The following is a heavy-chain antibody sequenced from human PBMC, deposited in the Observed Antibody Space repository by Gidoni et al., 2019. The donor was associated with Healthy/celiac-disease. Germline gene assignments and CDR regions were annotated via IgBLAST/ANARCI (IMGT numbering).Heavy chain of an antibody. CDR2: IYYSGST. J-gene: IGHJ4*02. D-gene: IGHD4-4*01. V-gene: IGHV4-39*01. CDR1: GGSISSSSYY. CDR3: ARSFYSNYDLYYFDY. Sequence: QLQLQESGPGLVQPSETLSLTCTDSGGSISSSSYYWGWIRQPPGKGLEWIGSIYYSGSTYYNPSLKSRVTISVDTSKNLFSLKLSSVTAADTAVYYCARSFYSNYDLYYFDYWGQGTLVTVSS.